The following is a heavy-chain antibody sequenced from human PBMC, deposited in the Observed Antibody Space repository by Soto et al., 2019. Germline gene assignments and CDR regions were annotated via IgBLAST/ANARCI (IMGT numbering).Heavy chain of an antibody. V-gene: IGHV4-39*07. CDR1: GGSISSSSYY. Sequence: PSETLSLTCTVSGGSISSSSYYWGWIRQPPGKGLEWIGSIYYSGSTYYNPSLKSRVTISVDTSKNQFSLKLSSVTAADTAVYYCAREGYDSRNYWGQGTLVTVSS. CDR3: AREGYDSRNY. J-gene: IGHJ4*02. CDR2: IYYSGST. D-gene: IGHD3-22*01.